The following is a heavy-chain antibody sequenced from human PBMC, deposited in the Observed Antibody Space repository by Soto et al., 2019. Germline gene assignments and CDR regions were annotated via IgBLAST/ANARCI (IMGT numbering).Heavy chain of an antibody. CDR3: ARHLYEYWTSYWFDD. Sequence: GGSVKVSFKASGVTVSSYAISWVRQAPGQVLEWIERVIPIFGTANYAQKFQGRVTITADESTSTGYMELSSLRSDDTAVYYCARHLYEYWTSYWFDDSGQENL. J-gene: IGHJ5*02. CDR2: VIPIFGTA. CDR1: GVTVSSYA. D-gene: IGHD3-10*01. V-gene: IGHV1-69*13.